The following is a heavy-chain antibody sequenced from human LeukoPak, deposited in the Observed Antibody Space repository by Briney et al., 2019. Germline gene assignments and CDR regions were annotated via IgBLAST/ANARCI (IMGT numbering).Heavy chain of an antibody. D-gene: IGHD6-6*01. Sequence: GGSLRLSCAASGFTFSSYWMHWVRQAPGKGLVWVSRINSDGSSTSYADSVKGRFTISRDNGKNTLYLQINSLRAEDTAVYYCARVEYSSSRFYYYYGMDVWGQGTTVTVSS. CDR3: ARVEYSSSRFYYYYGMDV. CDR1: GFTFSSYW. V-gene: IGHV3-74*01. J-gene: IGHJ6*02. CDR2: INSDGSST.